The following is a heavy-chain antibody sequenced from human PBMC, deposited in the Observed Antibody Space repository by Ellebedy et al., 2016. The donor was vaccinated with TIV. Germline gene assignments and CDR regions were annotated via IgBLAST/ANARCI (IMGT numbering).Heavy chain of an antibody. D-gene: IGHD3-9*01. CDR1: GFTFSSYA. Sequence: GGSLRLSXAASGFTFSSYAMSWVRQAPGKGLEWVSAISGSGGSTYYADSVKGRFTISRDNSKNTLYLQMNSLRAEDTAVYYCAKDRKDILTGYDYWGQGTLVTVSS. CDR2: ISGSGGST. V-gene: IGHV3-23*01. CDR3: AKDRKDILTGYDY. J-gene: IGHJ4*02.